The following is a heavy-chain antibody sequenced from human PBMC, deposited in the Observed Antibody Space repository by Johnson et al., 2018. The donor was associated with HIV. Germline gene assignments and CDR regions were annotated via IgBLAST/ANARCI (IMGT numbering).Heavy chain of an antibody. Sequence: QVQLVESGGGVVQPGGSLRLSCAASGFTFSSYGMHWVRQAQGKGLEWVAFIRYDGSNKYYADSVKGRFTISRDNSKNTLYLQMNSLRAEDTAVYYCAKELAADGVDAFDIWGQGTMVTVS. V-gene: IGHV3-30*02. CDR1: GFTFSSYG. CDR3: AKELAADGVDAFDI. D-gene: IGHD6-13*01. J-gene: IGHJ3*02. CDR2: IRYDGSNK.